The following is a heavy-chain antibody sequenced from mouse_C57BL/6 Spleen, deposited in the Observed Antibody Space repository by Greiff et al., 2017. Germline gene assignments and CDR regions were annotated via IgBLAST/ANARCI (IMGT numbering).Heavy chain of an antibody. J-gene: IGHJ1*03. CDR3: ARRGTTVVADWYFDV. Sequence: QVQLQQSGAELVKPGASVKLSCKASGYTFTSYWMQWVKQRPGQGLEWIGEIDPSDSYTNYNQKCKGKATLTVDTSSSTAYMQLSSLTSEDSAVYYCARRGTTVVADWYFDVWGTGTTVTVSS. CDR2: IDPSDSYT. V-gene: IGHV1-50*01. CDR1: GYTFTSYW. D-gene: IGHD1-1*01.